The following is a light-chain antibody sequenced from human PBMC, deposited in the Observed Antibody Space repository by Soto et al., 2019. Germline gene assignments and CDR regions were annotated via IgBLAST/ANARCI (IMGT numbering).Light chain of an antibody. CDR1: QSIITW. CDR3: QQYNTYPLT. J-gene: IGKJ4*01. Sequence: DIQMTQSPSTLSASVGDRVTITCRASQSIITWLAWYQQKPGKAPKLLIYKASNLEGGVPSRFSGSGSGTEFNITISSLQPDHFATYYCQQYNTYPLTFGGGTTVEIK. CDR2: KAS. V-gene: IGKV1-5*03.